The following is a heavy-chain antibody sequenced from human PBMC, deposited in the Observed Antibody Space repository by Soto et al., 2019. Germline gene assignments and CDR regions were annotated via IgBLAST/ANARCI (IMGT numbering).Heavy chain of an antibody. CDR1: GGSISSGGYS. CDR3: ARRYGYAFDI. D-gene: IGHD4-17*01. CDR2: IYHSGST. V-gene: IGHV4-30-2*02. J-gene: IGHJ3*02. Sequence: PSETLSLTCAVSGGSISSGGYSWSWIRQPPGKGLEWIGYIYHSGSTYYNPSLKSRVTISVDTSKNQFSLKLSSVTAADTAVYYCARRYGYAFDIWGQGTMVT.